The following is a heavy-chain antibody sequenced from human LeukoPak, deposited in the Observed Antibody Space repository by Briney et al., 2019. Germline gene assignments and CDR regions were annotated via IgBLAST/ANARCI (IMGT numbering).Heavy chain of an antibody. J-gene: IGHJ4*02. D-gene: IGHD3-22*01. CDR1: GGSISSYH. Sequence: SETLSLTCTVFGGSISSYHWSWIRQPPGKGLEWIGYIYYSGSTNYNPSLKSRVTISVDTSKNQFSLKLSSVTAADTAVYYCARASDSSGYYSLDYWGQGTLVTVSS. CDR3: ARASDSSGYYSLDY. CDR2: IYYSGST. V-gene: IGHV4-59*01.